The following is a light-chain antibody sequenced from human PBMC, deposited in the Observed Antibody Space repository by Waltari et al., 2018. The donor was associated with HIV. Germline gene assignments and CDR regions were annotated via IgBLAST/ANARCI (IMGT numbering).Light chain of an antibody. CDR2: DND. V-gene: IGLV1-51*01. Sequence: QSVLTQPPSVSAAPGQKVTISCSVSYSNSGNNYASWYQQVPKTAPKLLICDNDTRPSGIPDRFSGSKSGTSATLDITGLQSGDEADYYCGTWDSSLSAYVFGTGTKVTVL. CDR1: YSNSGNNY. J-gene: IGLJ1*01. CDR3: GTWDSSLSAYV.